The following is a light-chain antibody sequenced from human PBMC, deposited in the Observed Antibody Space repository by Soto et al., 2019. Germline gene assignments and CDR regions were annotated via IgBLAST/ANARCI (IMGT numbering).Light chain of an antibody. CDR1: QSISTW. CDR3: QQYNGFT. CDR2: MAS. J-gene: IGKJ3*01. V-gene: IGKV1-5*03. Sequence: DIQMTQSPSTLSASVGDRVTITCRASQSISTWLAWYQQKPGKAPKVLIYMASILESGVPSRFSGSGSGTEFTLTISRLQPDDFSTYYCQQYNGFTFGPGTKVDIK.